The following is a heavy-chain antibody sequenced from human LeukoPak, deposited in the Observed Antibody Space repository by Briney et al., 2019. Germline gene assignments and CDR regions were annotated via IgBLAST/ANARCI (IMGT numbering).Heavy chain of an antibody. J-gene: IGHJ3*01. CDR1: GFTFSTYW. CDR3: AKPRDIDSWAFDV. V-gene: IGHV3-74*01. CDR2: IKGDGSST. Sequence: GGSLRLSCAASGFTFSTYWMHWVRQAPGKGLVWVARIKGDGSSTIYADSVKGRFTISRDNSKNTLNLQMNSLRTEDTAVYYCAKPRDIDSWAFDVWGQGTMVTVS. D-gene: IGHD2-15*01.